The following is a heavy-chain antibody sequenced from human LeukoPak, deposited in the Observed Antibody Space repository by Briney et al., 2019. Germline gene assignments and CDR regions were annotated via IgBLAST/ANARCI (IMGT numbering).Heavy chain of an antibody. D-gene: IGHD2-15*01. V-gene: IGHV3-9*01. Sequence: SGGSLRLSCVGPGFNFDEYAMHWVRQPPGKGLEWVSGISSNSDDIGYADSVKGRFTISRDSAKKSLYLQMNSLRAEDTALYYCAKDRYCTSSSCPIDYWGRGTLVTVSS. J-gene: IGHJ4*02. CDR3: AKDRYCTSSSCPIDY. CDR1: GFNFDEYA. CDR2: ISSNSDDI.